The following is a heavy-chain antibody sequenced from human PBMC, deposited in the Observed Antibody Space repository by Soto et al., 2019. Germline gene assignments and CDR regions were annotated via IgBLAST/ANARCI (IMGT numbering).Heavy chain of an antibody. V-gene: IGHV4-39*01. D-gene: IGHD1-26*01. J-gene: IGHJ5*02. Sequence: SETLSLTCTVSGGSISSSRYYWGWIRQPPGKGLEWIGSIYDSGSTYYNPSLKSRVTISVDTSKNQFSLKLSSVTATDTAVYFCACSEGVLPPGDWFGPWGQGTLVT. CDR2: IYDSGST. CDR3: ACSEGVLPPGDWFGP. CDR1: GGSISSSRYY.